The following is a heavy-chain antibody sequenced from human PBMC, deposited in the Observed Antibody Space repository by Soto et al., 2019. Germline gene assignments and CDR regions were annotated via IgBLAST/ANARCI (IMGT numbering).Heavy chain of an antibody. CDR2: ISYDGSNK. J-gene: IGHJ4*02. D-gene: IGHD2-8*01. CDR3: AREAAIVLMVYATSFDY. V-gene: IGHV3-30-3*01. CDR1: GFTFSSYA. Sequence: GGSLRLSCAASGFTFSSYAMHWVRQAPGKGLEWVAVISYDGSNKYYADSVKGRFTISRDNSKNTLYLQMNSLRAEDTAVYYCAREAAIVLMVYATSFDYWGQGTLVTVSS.